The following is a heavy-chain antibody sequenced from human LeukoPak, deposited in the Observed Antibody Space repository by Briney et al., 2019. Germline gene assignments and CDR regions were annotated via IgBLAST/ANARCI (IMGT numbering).Heavy chain of an antibody. D-gene: IGHD6-19*01. CDR3: VRGGSGWFYNSLDP. CDR2: IKPSSGDA. CDR1: GYSFTAYY. J-gene: IGHJ5*02. V-gene: IGHV1-2*02. Sequence: GASVKVSCKASGYSFTAYYIFWVRQAPGQGLEWMRWIKPSSGDAKSAQKFQDRVTITRDSSINTVYMEVTRLTSDDTALYYCVRGGSGWFYNSLDPWGQRTLVTVSS.